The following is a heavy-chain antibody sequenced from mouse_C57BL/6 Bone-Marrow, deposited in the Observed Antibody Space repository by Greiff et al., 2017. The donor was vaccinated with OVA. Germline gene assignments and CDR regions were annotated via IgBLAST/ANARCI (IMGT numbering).Heavy chain of an antibody. D-gene: IGHD2-4*01. J-gene: IGHJ2*01. CDR3: ARDAGDYDYFDY. Sequence: EVKLVESGGGLVQSGRSLRLSCATSGFTFSDFYMEWVRQAPGKGLEWIAASRNKANDYTTEYSASVKGRFIVSRDTSQSILYLQMNALRAEDTAIYYCARDAGDYDYFDYWGQGTTLTVSS. V-gene: IGHV7-1*01. CDR1: GFTFSDFY. CDR2: SRNKANDYTT.